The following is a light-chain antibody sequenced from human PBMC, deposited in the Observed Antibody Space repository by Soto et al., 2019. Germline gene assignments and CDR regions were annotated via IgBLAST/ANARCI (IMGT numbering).Light chain of an antibody. CDR1: QSISSW. J-gene: IGKJ1*01. CDR2: DAS. CDR3: QQYNSYSWT. Sequence: DIQMTQSPSTLSASVGDRVTITCRASQSISSWLAWYQQKPGKATKILIYDASSLESGVPSRFSGIGSGIEFTLTISSLQPDDFATYYCQQYNSYSWTFGQGTKVEIK. V-gene: IGKV1-5*01.